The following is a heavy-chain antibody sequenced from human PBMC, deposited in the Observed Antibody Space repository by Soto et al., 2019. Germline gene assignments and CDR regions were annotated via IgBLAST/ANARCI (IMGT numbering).Heavy chain of an antibody. D-gene: IGHD2-2*01. Sequence: PGGSLRLSCAASGFTFCSYWMHWVRQAPGKGLVWVSRINSDGSSTSYADSVKGRFTISRDNAKNTLYLQMNSLRAEDTAVYYCAGVVVPAALYYYYYGMDVWGQGTTVTVSS. CDR2: INSDGSST. V-gene: IGHV3-74*01. CDR3: AGVVVPAALYYYYYGMDV. CDR1: GFTFCSYW. J-gene: IGHJ6*02.